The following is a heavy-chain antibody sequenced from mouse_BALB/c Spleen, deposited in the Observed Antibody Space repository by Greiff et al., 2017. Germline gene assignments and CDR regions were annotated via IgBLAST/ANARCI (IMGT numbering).Heavy chain of an antibody. Sequence: VQLQQSGAELVRSGASVKLSCTASGFNIKDYYMHWVKQRPEQGLEWIGWIDPENGDTEYAPKFKGKATMTADTSSNTAYLQLSSLTSEDTAVYYCNAWGGNYFPFDYWGQGTTLTVSS. CDR1: GFNIKDYY. CDR3: NAWGGNYFPFDY. CDR2: IDPENGDT. J-gene: IGHJ2*01. V-gene: IGHV14-4*02. D-gene: IGHD2-1*01.